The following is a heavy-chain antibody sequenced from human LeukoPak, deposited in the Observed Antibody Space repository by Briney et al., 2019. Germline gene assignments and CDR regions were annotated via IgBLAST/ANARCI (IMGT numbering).Heavy chain of an antibody. D-gene: IGHD3-10*01. CDR1: GYTFTGYY. Sequence: ASVKVSCKASGYTFTGYYMHWVRQAPGQGREWMGGINPNSGGTNYPQKFQGRVTMTRDTSISTAYMELSRLRSDDTAVYYCARAIDYGSGSYLLDYWGQGTLVTVSS. V-gene: IGHV1-2*02. CDR2: INPNSGGT. CDR3: ARAIDYGSGSYLLDY. J-gene: IGHJ4*02.